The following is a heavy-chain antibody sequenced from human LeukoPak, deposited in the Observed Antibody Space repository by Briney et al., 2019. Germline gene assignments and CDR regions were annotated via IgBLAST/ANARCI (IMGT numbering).Heavy chain of an antibody. CDR1: GYSFTSYW. D-gene: IGHD6-13*01. CDR2: IYPGYSDA. Sequence: GESLKISCKGSGYSFTSYWLGWVRQMPGKGLEWMGLIYPGYSDAKYSTSFQGQVTLSVDASISTAYLQLSGLRASDTAIYYCVRFGLTSSLDRWGQGTLVTVSS. CDR3: VRFGLTSSLDR. V-gene: IGHV5-51*01. J-gene: IGHJ5*02.